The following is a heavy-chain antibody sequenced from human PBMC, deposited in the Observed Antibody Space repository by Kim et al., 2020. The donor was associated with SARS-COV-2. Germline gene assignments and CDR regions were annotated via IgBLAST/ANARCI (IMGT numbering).Heavy chain of an antibody. D-gene: IGHD1-26*01. CDR2: ISYDGSNK. CDR1: GFTFSSYG. V-gene: IGHV3-30*18. J-gene: IGHJ4*02. Sequence: GGSLRLSCAASGFTFSSYGMHWVRQAPGKGLEWVAVISYDGSNKYYADSVKGRFTISRDNSKNTLYLQMNSLRAEDTAVYYCAKDSSFVGRGSVLYWGQGTLVTVSS. CDR3: AKDSSFVGRGSVLY.